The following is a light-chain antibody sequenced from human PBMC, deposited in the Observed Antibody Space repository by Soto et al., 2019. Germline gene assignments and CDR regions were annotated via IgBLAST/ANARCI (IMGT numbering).Light chain of an antibody. J-gene: IGKJ1*01. CDR1: QGISSY. CDR2: AAS. CDR3: QKYNSFWT. Sequence: AIRMTQSPSSLSASTGDRVTITCRASQGISSYLAWYQQKPGKAPKLLIYAASTLQSGVPSRFSGSGSGTDFTLTISCLQSEDFATYYCQKYNSFWTFGQGTKVDIK. V-gene: IGKV1-8*01.